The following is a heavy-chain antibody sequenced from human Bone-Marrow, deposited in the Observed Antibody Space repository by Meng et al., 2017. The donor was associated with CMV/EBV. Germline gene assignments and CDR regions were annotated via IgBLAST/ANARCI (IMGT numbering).Heavy chain of an antibody. CDR3: ARGRLRD. CDR1: GFTVTGYH. J-gene: IGHJ4*02. CDR2: FYTGGGT. V-gene: IGHV3-53*01. Sequence: GESLKISCAASGFTVTGYHMSWVRQTPGKGLEWVSTFYTGGGTYYADSVKGRFAISRDNSKNTLYLQMNSLRGEDTAVYYCARGRLRDWGQGPPVTVFS.